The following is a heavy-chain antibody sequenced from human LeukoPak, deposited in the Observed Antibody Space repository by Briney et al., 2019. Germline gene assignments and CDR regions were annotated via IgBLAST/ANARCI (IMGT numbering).Heavy chain of an antibody. V-gene: IGHV3-23*01. Sequence: GGALRLSCAASGFTFSSYAMSWVRQAPGKGLEWVSAISGSGGSTYYADSVKGRFTISRDNSKNMLYLQMNSLRAEDTAVYYCAKENLWFGELLSSSNSHLDYWGQGTLVTVSS. D-gene: IGHD3-10*01. J-gene: IGHJ4*02. CDR1: GFTFSSYA. CDR3: AKENLWFGELLSSSNSHLDY. CDR2: ISGSGGST.